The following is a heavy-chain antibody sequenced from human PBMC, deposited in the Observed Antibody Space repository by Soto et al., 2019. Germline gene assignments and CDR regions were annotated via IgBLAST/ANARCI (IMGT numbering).Heavy chain of an antibody. CDR3: AAGAGGVWLSFDY. CDR2: VYYSGNP. V-gene: IGHV4-31*01. J-gene: IGHJ4*02. Sequence: QVQLQESGPGLVKPSQILSLSCTDSGGSISSDSYYWTWIRQHPGKGLEWIGYVYYSGNPYYNPSLKTQRILSKDTPQKQFSLTPTSVTDADRGIYFFAAGAGGVWLSFDYWGQGIRVTVPS. CDR1: GGSISSDSYY. D-gene: IGHD3-9*01.